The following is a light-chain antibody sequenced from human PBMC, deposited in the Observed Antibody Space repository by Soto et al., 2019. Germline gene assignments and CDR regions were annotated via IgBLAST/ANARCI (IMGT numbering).Light chain of an antibody. Sequence: QAVVTQPPSVSGAPGQAVTISCTGSRSNIGTGYDVHWYQQLPGTAPKLLIFRNSNRPSGVPDRFSGSKSGTSGSLAITGLQAEDEGDYYCQTYDSSLSGLLFGGGTKLTVL. CDR3: QTYDSSLSGLL. J-gene: IGLJ2*01. CDR2: RNS. V-gene: IGLV1-40*01. CDR1: RSNIGTGYD.